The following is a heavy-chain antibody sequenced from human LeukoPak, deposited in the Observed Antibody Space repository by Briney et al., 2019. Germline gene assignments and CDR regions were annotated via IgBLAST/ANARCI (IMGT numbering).Heavy chain of an antibody. D-gene: IGHD1-7*01. CDR3: ARDQAEGTRTTSFGKDY. CDR2: INPSGGST. V-gene: IGHV1-46*01. Sequence: ASVKVSCKASGYTFTSYYMHWVRQAPGQGLEWMGIINPSGGSTSYAQKFQGRVTMTRDTSTSTVYMELSSLRSEDTAVYYCARDQAEGTRTTSFGKDYWGQGTLVTASS. CDR1: GYTFTSYY. J-gene: IGHJ4*02.